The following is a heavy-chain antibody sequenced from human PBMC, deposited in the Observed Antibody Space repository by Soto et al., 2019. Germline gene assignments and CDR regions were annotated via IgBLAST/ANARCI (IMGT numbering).Heavy chain of an antibody. D-gene: IGHD1-26*01. CDR2: IKQDGSEK. CDR3: ARGICRNRYCFFDF. V-gene: IGHV3-7*01. Sequence: GGSLRLSCAASGFTSGSYWMSWVRKAPGKGLEWVANIKQDGSEKKYEDSLKGRFTISRDKAKNSLFLPMNSLRADDTAVSYCARGICRNRYCFFDFWGQGTLVTVSS. J-gene: IGHJ4*02. CDR1: GFTSGSYW.